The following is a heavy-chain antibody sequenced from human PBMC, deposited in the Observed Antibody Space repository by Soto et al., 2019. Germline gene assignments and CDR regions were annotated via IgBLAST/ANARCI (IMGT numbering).Heavy chain of an antibody. CDR1: GYSIRNGYY. CDR2: IYHSGST. D-gene: IGHD2-21*02. J-gene: IGHJ5*02. CDR3: ARVGPYCGGDCYSPPP. Sequence: PSETLFLTCTVSGYSIRNGYYWGWIRQPPGKGLEWIGTIYHSGSTYYNPSLKSRVTISVDASENHFSLKLSSVTAADTAVYYCARVGPYCGGDCYSPPPWGQGTLVTVSS. V-gene: IGHV4-38-2*02.